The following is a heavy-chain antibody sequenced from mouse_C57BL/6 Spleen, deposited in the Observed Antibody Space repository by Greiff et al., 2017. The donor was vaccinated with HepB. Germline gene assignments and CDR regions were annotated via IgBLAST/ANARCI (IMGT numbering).Heavy chain of an antibody. Sequence: EVQVVESGGGLVKPGGSLKLSCAASGFTFSDYGMHWVRQAPEKGLEWVAYISSGSSTIYYADTVKGRFTISRDNAKNTLFLQMTSLRSEDTAMYYCATLDSSGYSLYYYAMDYWGQGTSVTVSS. J-gene: IGHJ4*01. CDR3: ATLDSSGYSLYYYAMDY. D-gene: IGHD3-2*02. V-gene: IGHV5-17*01. CDR2: ISSGSSTI. CDR1: GFTFSDYG.